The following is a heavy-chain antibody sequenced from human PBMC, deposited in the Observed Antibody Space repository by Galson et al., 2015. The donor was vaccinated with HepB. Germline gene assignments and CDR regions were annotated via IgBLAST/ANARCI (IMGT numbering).Heavy chain of an antibody. V-gene: IGHV3-23*01. CDR3: AKDRITDYYDSSGYWFDY. CDR2: ISGSGGST. CDR1: GFTFSSYA. D-gene: IGHD3-22*01. Sequence: SLRLSCAASGFTFSSYAMSWVRQAPGKGLEWVSAISGSGGSTYYADSVKGRFTISRDNSKNTLYLQMNSLRAEDTAVYYCAKDRITDYYDSSGYWFDYWGQGTLVTVSS. J-gene: IGHJ4*02.